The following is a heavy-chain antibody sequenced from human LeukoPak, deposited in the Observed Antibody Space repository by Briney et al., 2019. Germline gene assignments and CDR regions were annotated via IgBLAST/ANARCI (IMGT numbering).Heavy chain of an antibody. D-gene: IGHD5-12*01. CDR2: IYYSGST. J-gene: IGHJ4*02. CDR3: AREPGGAGYSGYDPFDY. V-gene: IGHV4-61*05. CDR1: GGSISSNSYY. Sequence: PSETLSLTCIVFGGSISSNSYYWGWIRQPPGKGLEWIGYIYYSGSTKYNPSLKSRVTISVDTSKNQFSLQLNSVTPEDTAVYYCAREPGGAGYSGYDPFDYWGQGTLVTVSS.